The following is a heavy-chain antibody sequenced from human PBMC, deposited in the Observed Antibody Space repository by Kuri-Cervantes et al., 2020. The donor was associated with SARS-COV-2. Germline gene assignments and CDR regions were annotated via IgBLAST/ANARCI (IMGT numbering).Heavy chain of an antibody. V-gene: IGHV1-46*01. CDR2: INPSGGST. CDR3: ARGFGGKTWDFDY. D-gene: IGHD1-26*01. CDR1: GYTFTSYG. J-gene: IGHJ4*02. Sequence: ALVKVSCKASGYTFTSYGISWVRQAPGQGLEWMGIINPSGGSTSYAQKFQGRVTMTRDTSTSTVYMELSSLRSEDTAVYYCARGFGGKTWDFDYWGQGTLVTVSS.